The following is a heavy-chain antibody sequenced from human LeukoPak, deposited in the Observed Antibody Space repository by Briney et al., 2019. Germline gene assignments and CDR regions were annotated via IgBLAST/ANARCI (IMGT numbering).Heavy chain of an antibody. CDR1: GGTFSSYA. Sequence: GASVKVSCKASGGTFSSYAISWVRQAPGQGLEWMGGIIPIFGTANYAQKFQGRVTITADESTSTAYMELSSLRSEDAAVYYCATGNLYYYYYYMDVWGKGTTVTVSS. CDR2: IIPIFGTA. D-gene: IGHD7-27*01. V-gene: IGHV1-69*13. CDR3: ATGNLYYYYYYMDV. J-gene: IGHJ6*03.